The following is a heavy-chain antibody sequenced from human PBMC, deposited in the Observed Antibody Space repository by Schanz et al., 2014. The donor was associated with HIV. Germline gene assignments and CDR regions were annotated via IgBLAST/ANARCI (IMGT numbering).Heavy chain of an antibody. Sequence: QVQLVESGGGVVQPGRSLRLSCAVSGFTFRTFGMHWVRQAPGKGLEGVAFISYDGSNKYYADSVKGRFTISRDNSKNTLYLQMNSLRAEDTAVYYCAKDGSWEAFDAFDIWGQGTMVTVSS. D-gene: IGHD1-26*01. CDR1: GFTFRTFG. CDR2: ISYDGSNK. J-gene: IGHJ3*02. CDR3: AKDGSWEAFDAFDI. V-gene: IGHV3-30*18.